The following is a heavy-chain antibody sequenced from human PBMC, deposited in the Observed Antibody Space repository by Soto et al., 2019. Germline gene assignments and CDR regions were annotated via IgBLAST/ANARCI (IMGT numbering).Heavy chain of an antibody. CDR2: TRKKGNSYTT. CDR3: ARGDYDILTGYVRYYYYGMDV. D-gene: IGHD3-9*01. J-gene: IGHJ6*02. V-gene: IGHV3-72*01. Sequence: EVQLVESGGGLVQPGGSLRISCAASGFTFSDHYMDWVRQAPGKGLEWVGRTRKKGNSYTTEYAASVKGRFTISRDDSKNSLYLQMNSLKTNDTAVYYCARGDYDILTGYVRYYYYGMDVWGQGTTVTVSS. CDR1: GFTFSDHY.